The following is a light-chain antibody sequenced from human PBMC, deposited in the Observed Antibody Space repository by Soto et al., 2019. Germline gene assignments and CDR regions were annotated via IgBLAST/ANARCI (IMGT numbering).Light chain of an antibody. CDR2: DVS. CDR3: SSYTTISTYV. Sequence: QSVLTQPASVSGSPGQSIAISCTGTSSDVGAYDYVSWYQQHPGKAPQLMIYDVSNRPSGVSNRFSGSKSGNTASLTISGLKAEDEADYYCSSYTTISTYVFGTGTKLTVL. CDR1: SSDVGAYDY. V-gene: IGLV2-14*01. J-gene: IGLJ1*01.